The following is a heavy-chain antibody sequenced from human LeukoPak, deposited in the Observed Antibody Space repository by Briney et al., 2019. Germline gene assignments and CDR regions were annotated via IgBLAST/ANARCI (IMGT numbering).Heavy chain of an antibody. CDR2: IYYSGST. CDR3: ARGIAVAGHPVWFDY. Sequence: SSETLSLTCTVSGGSISSSSYYWGWIRQPPGKGLEWIGSIYYSGSTYYNPSLKSRVTISVDTSKNQFSLKLSSVTAADTAVYYCARGIAVAGHPVWFDYWGQGTLVTVSS. D-gene: IGHD6-19*01. J-gene: IGHJ4*02. CDR1: GGSISSSSYY. V-gene: IGHV4-39*07.